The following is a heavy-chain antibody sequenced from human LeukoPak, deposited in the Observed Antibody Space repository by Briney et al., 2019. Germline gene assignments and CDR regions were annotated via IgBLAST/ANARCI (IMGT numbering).Heavy chain of an antibody. CDR2: IYHSGST. CDR1: GGSISSSNW. CDR3: ARADIVVVPAAPPYYFDY. V-gene: IGHV4-4*02. J-gene: IGHJ4*02. Sequence: SETLSLTCAVSGGSISSSNWWSWVRQPPGKGLEWIGEIYHSGSTNYNPSLKSRVTISVDKSKNQFSLKLSSVTAADTAVYYCARADIVVVPAAPPYYFDYWGQGTLVTVSS. D-gene: IGHD2-2*01.